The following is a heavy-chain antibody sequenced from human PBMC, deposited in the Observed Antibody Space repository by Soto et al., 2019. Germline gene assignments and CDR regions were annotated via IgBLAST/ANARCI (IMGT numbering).Heavy chain of an antibody. J-gene: IGHJ4*02. CDR3: ARPNRDLVTTIGSFHY. CDR2: LWYDGSHK. D-gene: IGHD5-12*01. Sequence: SLRLSCAASGFAFSSYGMHWVRQAPGKGLEWVAVLWYDGSHKFYSGSVKGRFTISRDNSKNTLYLQMNTLRVEDTAVYYCARPNRDLVTTIGSFHYWGLGTLVTVSS. CDR1: GFAFSSYG. V-gene: IGHV3-33*01.